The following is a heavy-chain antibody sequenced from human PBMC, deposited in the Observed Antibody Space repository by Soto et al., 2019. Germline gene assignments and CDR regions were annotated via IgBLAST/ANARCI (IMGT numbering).Heavy chain of an antibody. V-gene: IGHV3-66*01. CDR2: IYSGGST. J-gene: IGHJ4*02. CDR3: ARGLDGSYYDY. CDR1: GFTVSSNY. Sequence: GGSLRPSCAASGFTVSSNYMSWVRQAPGKGLEWVSVIYSGGSTYYADSVKGRFTISRHNSKNTLYLQMNSLRAEDTAVYYCARGLDGSYYDYWGQGTLVTVSS. D-gene: IGHD1-26*01.